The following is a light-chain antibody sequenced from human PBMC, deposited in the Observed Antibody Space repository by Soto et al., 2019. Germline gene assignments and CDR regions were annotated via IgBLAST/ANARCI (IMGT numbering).Light chain of an antibody. V-gene: IGLV1-44*01. CDR3: AAWDDSLNGRV. Sequence: QSVLTQPPSASRTPGQRVTISCYGSSSNIGSNTVNWYQQLQGTAPKLLIYSNNQRPSGVPDRFSGSKSGTSASLAISGLQSEDEADYYCAAWDDSLNGRVFGGGTKLTVL. J-gene: IGLJ3*02. CDR1: SSNIGSNT. CDR2: SNN.